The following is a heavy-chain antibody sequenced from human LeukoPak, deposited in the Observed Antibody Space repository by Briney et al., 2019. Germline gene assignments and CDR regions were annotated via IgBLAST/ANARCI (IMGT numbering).Heavy chain of an antibody. Sequence: GGSLRLSCAASGFTFDDNGMSWVRQAPGKGLEWVSGLNWNGGSTGYADSVKGRFTISRDNAKNSLYLQMNSLRVEDTAVYYCARGHSSSWLVYYYYMDVWGKGTTVTVSS. CDR1: GFTFDDNG. V-gene: IGHV3-20*04. D-gene: IGHD6-13*01. CDR3: ARGHSSSWLVYYYYMDV. J-gene: IGHJ6*03. CDR2: LNWNGGST.